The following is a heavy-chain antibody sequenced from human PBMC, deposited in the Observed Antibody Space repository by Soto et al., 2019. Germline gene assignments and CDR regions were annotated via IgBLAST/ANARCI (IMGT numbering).Heavy chain of an antibody. CDR2: VYYSGSS. CDR3: ARMSYFYDKWYFDL. J-gene: IGHJ2*01. Sequence: QLQESGPGLVKPSQTLSLTCSVSGGSINNNDYYWSWIRQTPGKGLEWIGYVYYSGSSDYSQSLKIRLSMYIDKSQNQFHLKLNSVTAADTATYYCARMSYFYDKWYFDLWGRGTLVTVSS. D-gene: IGHD3-22*01. CDR1: GGSINNNDYY. V-gene: IGHV4-30-4*01.